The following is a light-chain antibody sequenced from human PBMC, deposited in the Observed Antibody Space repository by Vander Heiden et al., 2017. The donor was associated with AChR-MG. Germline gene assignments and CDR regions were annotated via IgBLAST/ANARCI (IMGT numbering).Light chain of an antibody. CDR2: DAS. CDR1: QDISNY. Sequence: DIQMTQSPSSLSASVGDRVTITCKASQDISNYLNCYQQKPGKAPKLPIYDASNLETGVPSRFSGSGSGTDFTFTISSLQPEDIATYYCQQYDNLPLTVGGGTKVEIK. J-gene: IGKJ4*01. V-gene: IGKV1-33*01. CDR3: QQYDNLPLT.